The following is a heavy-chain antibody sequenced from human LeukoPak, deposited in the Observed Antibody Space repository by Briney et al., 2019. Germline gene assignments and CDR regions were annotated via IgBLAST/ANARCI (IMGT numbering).Heavy chain of an antibody. CDR1: GGSFSGYY. D-gene: IGHD3-22*01. Sequence: SETLSLTCALYGGSFSGYYWSWIRQPPGKGLEWIGEINHSGSTNYNPSLKSRVTISVDTSKNQFSRKLSSVTAADTAVYYCARARPTYYYDSSAKEYFQHWGQGTLVTVSS. CDR2: INHSGST. J-gene: IGHJ1*01. CDR3: ARARPTYYYDSSAKEYFQH. V-gene: IGHV4-34*01.